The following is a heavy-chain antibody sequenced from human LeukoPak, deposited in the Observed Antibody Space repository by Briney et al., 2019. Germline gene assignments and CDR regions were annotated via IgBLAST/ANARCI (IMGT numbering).Heavy chain of an antibody. CDR1: GFTFSSYA. CDR3: AKDPRAFGEVIVPFDY. J-gene: IGHJ4*02. D-gene: IGHD3-16*02. CDR2: ISGSGGST. V-gene: IGHV3-23*01. Sequence: GGSLRLSCAASGFTFSSYAMSWVRQAPGKGLEWVSAISGSGGSTYYADSVKGRFTISRDNSKNTLYLQMNSLRAEDTAVYYCAKDPRAFGEVIVPFDYWGQGTLVTVSS.